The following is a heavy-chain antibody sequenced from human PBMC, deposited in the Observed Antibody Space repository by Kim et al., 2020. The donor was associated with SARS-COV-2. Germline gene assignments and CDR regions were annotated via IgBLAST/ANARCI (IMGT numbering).Heavy chain of an antibody. CDR3: ARGPQQLVLRYYYYGMDV. J-gene: IGHJ6*02. Sequence: SRVTISVDTSKNQFSLKLSSVTAADTAVYYCARGPQQLVLRYYYYGMDVWGQGTTVTVSS. D-gene: IGHD6-6*01. V-gene: IGHV4-34*01.